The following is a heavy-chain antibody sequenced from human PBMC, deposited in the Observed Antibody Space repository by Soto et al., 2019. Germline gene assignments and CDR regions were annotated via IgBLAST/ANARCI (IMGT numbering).Heavy chain of an antibody. Sequence: HRXGSLTLSCAASGFTFSSYAMHWVRQAPGKGLDWVAVISYDGSNKYYADSVKGRFTISRDNSKNTLYLQMNSLRAEDTAVYYCARGGIAAAGWRPYYYYGMDVWGQGTTVTVSS. CDR1: GFTFSSYA. J-gene: IGHJ6*02. CDR2: ISYDGSNK. D-gene: IGHD6-13*01. CDR3: ARGGIAAAGWRPYYYYGMDV. V-gene: IGHV3-30-3*01.